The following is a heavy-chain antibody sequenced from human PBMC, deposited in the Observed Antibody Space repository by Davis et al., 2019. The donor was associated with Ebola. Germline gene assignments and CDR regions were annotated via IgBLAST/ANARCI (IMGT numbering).Heavy chain of an antibody. J-gene: IGHJ4*02. Sequence: CAASGFTFNNYGMHWVRQAPGKGLEWVAVISYNGSYKYYADSVKGRFTISRDNSKNTLYLQMNSLRAEDTAVYYCANAPTYYDFWSGTNWGQGTLVTVSS. CDR2: ISYNGSYK. V-gene: IGHV3-30*18. CDR3: ANAPTYYDFWSGTN. CDR1: GFTFNNYG. D-gene: IGHD3-3*01.